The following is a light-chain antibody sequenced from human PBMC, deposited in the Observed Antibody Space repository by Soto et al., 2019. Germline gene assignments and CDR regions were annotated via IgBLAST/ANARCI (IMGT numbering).Light chain of an antibody. CDR2: ATI. J-gene: IGKJ5*01. V-gene: IGKV3-11*01. CDR3: QHRSHWLIT. CDR1: QSVTNY. Sequence: EIVLTQSPATLSLSPGERATLSCRASQSVTNYLAWYQQKAGQAPRLLIYATIHRATGIPARFSGSGSGTDFTLTISSLEPEDFAVYYCQHRSHWLITFGQGTRLEIK.